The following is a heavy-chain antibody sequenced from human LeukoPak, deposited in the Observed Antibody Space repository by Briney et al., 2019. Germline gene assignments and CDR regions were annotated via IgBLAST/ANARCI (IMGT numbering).Heavy chain of an antibody. J-gene: IGHJ4*02. CDR3: ARVAAAGLY. V-gene: IGHV4-34*01. CDR1: GGSISSYY. CDR2: INHSGST. Sequence: SETLSLTCTVSGGSISSYYWSWIRQPPGKGLEWIGEINHSGSTNYNPSLKSRVTISVDTSKNQFSLKLSSVTAADTAVYYCARVAAAGLYWGQGTLVTVSS. D-gene: IGHD6-13*01.